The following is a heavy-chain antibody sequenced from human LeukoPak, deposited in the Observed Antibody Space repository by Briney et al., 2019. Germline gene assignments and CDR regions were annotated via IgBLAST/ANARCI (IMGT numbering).Heavy chain of an antibody. J-gene: IGHJ3*02. CDR1: GYTFTGYH. CDR2: IAPNSGGT. CDR3: ARTAIVVVPAAIVGLDAFDI. Sequence: ASVKVSCKASGYTFTGYHMHWVRQAPGQGLEWMGWIAPNSGGTNYAQKLQGRVTVTTDTSTSTAYMELRSLRSDDTAVYYCARTAIVVVPAAIVGLDAFDIWGQGTMVTVSS. V-gene: IGHV1-2*02. D-gene: IGHD2-2*01.